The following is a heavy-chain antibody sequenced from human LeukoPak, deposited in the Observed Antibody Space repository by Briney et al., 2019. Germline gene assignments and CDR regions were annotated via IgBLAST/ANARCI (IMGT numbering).Heavy chain of an antibody. Sequence: SVKVSCKASGGTFSSYAITWVRQAPGQGLEGMGGIIPIFGTANYAQKSQGRVTITTDESTSTAHIELGRRRPDDTAVYYCAIDGYDWGFDYWGEGNLVTVSS. CDR3: AIDGYDWGFDY. J-gene: IGHJ4*02. CDR1: GGTFSSYA. CDR2: IIPIFGTA. V-gene: IGHV1-69*05. D-gene: IGHD5-12*01.